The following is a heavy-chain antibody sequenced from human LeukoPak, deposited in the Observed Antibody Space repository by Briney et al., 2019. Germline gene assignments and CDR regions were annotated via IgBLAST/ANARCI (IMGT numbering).Heavy chain of an antibody. V-gene: IGHV4-4*07. J-gene: IGHJ5*02. D-gene: IGHD2-8*02. CDR3: ARDVSPPGGVSYNWFDP. CDR1: GGSISSYY. CDR2: IYTSGST. Sequence: SETLSLTCTVSGGSISSYYWSWIRQPAGKGLEWFGRIYTSGSTNYNPSLKSRVTMSVDTSKNQFSLKLSSVTAADTAVYYCARDVSPPGGVSYNWFDPWGQGTLVTVSS.